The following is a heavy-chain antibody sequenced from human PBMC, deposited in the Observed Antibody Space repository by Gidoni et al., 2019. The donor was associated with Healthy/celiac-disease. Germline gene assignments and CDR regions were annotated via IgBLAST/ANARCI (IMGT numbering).Heavy chain of an antibody. Sequence: QLQLVQSGPEVKKPGTSVKVSCKASGFTFTVSAVQLVRQARVHRLEWIGWIVVGSGNTNYAQKFQERVTITRDMSTSTAYIELSSLRSDDSAVYYCAADWGSYHRDYWGQGTLVTVSS. CDR3: AADWGSYHRDY. J-gene: IGHJ4*02. D-gene: IGHD1-26*01. CDR1: GFTFTVSA. V-gene: IGHV1-58*01. CDR2: IVVGSGNT.